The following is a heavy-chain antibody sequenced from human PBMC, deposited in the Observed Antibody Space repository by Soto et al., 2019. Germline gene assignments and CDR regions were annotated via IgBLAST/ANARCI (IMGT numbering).Heavy chain of an antibody. J-gene: IGHJ6*02. V-gene: IGHV3-53*01. Sequence: PGGSLRLSCAASGFTVSSNYMSWVRQAPGKGLEWVSVIYSGGSTYYADSVKGRFTISRDNSKNTLYLQMNSLRAEDTAVYYCARDSVPFVAATPPSGDYYGMDVWGQGTTVTVSS. D-gene: IGHD2-15*01. CDR2: IYSGGST. CDR3: ARDSVPFVAATPPSGDYYGMDV. CDR1: GFTVSSNY.